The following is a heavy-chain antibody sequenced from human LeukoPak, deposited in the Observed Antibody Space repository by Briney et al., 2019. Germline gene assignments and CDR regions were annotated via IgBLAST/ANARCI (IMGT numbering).Heavy chain of an antibody. CDR1: GGSITNYY. CDR3: ARGGASSLPFDF. Sequence: SETLSLTCTVSGGSITNYYWSWIRQPPGKGLEWIGYIYYSGSTNYNPSHQSRVTISVDTSKNQFSLRLSSVTAADTAIYYCARGGASSLPFDFWGPGTLVTVSS. D-gene: IGHD6-6*01. J-gene: IGHJ4*02. CDR2: IYYSGST. V-gene: IGHV4-59*01.